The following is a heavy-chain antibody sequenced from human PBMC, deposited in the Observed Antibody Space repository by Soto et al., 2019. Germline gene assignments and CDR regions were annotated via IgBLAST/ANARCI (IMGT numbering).Heavy chain of an antibody. CDR3: ARKRSDFDY. CDR1: GGSISSYC. D-gene: IGHD6-25*01. V-gene: IGHV4-59*01. CDR2: IYYSGST. Sequence: SETLCVTCPVAGGSISSYCWSWIRQPPGKGLEWIGYIYYSGSTNYNPSLKSRVTISVDTSKNQFSLKLSSVTAADTAVYYCARKRSDFDYWGQGTLVTVSS. J-gene: IGHJ4*02.